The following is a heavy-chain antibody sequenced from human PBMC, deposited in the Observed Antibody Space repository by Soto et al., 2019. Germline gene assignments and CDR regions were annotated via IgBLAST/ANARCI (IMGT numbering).Heavy chain of an antibody. J-gene: IGHJ5*02. CDR3: ARGTTIVVVAWFDP. CDR2: IIPILGIA. V-gene: IGHV1-69*02. D-gene: IGHD2-2*01. CDR1: GGTFSSYT. Sequence: QVQLVQSGAEVKKPGSSVKVSCKASGGTFSSYTISWVRQAPGQGLEWMGRIIPILGIANYAQKFQGRVTITADKSTSTADMELSSLRSEDTAVYYCARGTTIVVVAWFDPWGQGTLVTVSS.